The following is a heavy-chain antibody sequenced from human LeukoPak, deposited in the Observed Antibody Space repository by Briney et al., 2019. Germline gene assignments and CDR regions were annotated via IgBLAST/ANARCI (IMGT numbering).Heavy chain of an antibody. J-gene: IGHJ4*02. V-gene: IGHV4-39*02. CDR3: AREFKKTYYYDSSGPAIWDY. CDR2: IYYSGST. CDR1: GGSISSSSNY. Sequence: SETLSLTCTVSGGSISSSSNYWGWIRQPQGKGLEWIGSIYYSGSTYYNPSLKRRVTISVDTSKNQFSLKLSSVTAADTAVYYCAREFKKTYYYDSSGPAIWDYWGQGTLVTVSS. D-gene: IGHD3-22*01.